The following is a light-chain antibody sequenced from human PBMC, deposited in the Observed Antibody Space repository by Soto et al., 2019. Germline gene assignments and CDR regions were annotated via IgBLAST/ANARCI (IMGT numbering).Light chain of an antibody. J-gene: IGLJ2*01. V-gene: IGLV8-61*01. CDR2: NTN. Sequence: QTVVTQEPSFSVSPGGTVTLTCGLSSDSVSASHFPSWYQQTPGPAPRTLIYNTNTRSSVVADRFSGSILGNRAAITITGEQADDESHYYCVLFMRRVIAVFGGGTKLTVL. CDR1: SDSVSASHF. CDR3: VLFMRRVIAV.